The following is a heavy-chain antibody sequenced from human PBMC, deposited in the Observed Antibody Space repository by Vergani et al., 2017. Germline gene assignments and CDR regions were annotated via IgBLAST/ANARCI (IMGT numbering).Heavy chain of an antibody. Sequence: EVMLVQSGAEVKKPGESLKISCKYSESSFISNEIAWVRQMSGKGLQWMGNINPIDSKIAYSPSFQGQSIMSLDKSITTAYLQWRSLKASDTAIYYYTRHIPCGDGACLHFNHWGQGTQVPVSS. J-gene: IGHJ4*02. V-gene: IGHV5-51*01. CDR3: TRHIPCGDGACLHFNH. CDR2: INPIDSKI. D-gene: IGHD2-21*01. CDR1: ESSFISNE.